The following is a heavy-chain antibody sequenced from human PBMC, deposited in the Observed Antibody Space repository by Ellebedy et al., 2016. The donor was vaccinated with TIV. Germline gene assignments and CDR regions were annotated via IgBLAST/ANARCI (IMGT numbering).Heavy chain of an antibody. CDR2: ISSSSSTI. CDR3: ARDSRLNYYDSSGFDY. Sequence: GESLKISCAASGFTFSSYSMNWVRQAPGKGLEWVSYISSSSSTIYYADSVKGRFTISRDNAKNSLYLQMNSLRAEDTAVYYCARDSRLNYYDSSGFDYWGQGTLVTVSS. CDR1: GFTFSSYS. D-gene: IGHD3-22*01. V-gene: IGHV3-48*04. J-gene: IGHJ4*02.